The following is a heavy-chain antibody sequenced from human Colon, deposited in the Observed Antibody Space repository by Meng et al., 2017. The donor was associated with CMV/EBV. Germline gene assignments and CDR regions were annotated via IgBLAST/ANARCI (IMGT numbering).Heavy chain of an antibody. CDR1: GYTFTTYG. CDR3: ARVVVVPADYYTMDV. Sequence: ASVKVSCKAAGYTFTTYGITWVRQAPGQGLEWMGWISAYNGNTKYAQRLQDRVTMTTDTSTSSAYMELRSLRSDDTAVYYCARVVVVPADYYTMDVWGQGTTVTVSS. V-gene: IGHV1-18*01. CDR2: ISAYNGNT. J-gene: IGHJ6*02. D-gene: IGHD2-2*01.